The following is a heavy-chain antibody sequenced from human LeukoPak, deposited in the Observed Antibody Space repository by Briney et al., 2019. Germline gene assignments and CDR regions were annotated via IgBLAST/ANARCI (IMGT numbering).Heavy chain of an antibody. CDR3: ARESSYGDPFDY. CDR2: ISYDGSNK. J-gene: IGHJ4*02. V-gene: IGHV3-30*03. Sequence: GGSLRLSCAASGFTFNSYWMHWVRQAPGKGLEWVAVISYDGSNKYYADSVKGRFTISRDNSKNTLYLQMNSLRAEDTAVYYCARESSYGDPFDYWGQGTLVTVSS. D-gene: IGHD4-17*01. CDR1: GFTFNSYW.